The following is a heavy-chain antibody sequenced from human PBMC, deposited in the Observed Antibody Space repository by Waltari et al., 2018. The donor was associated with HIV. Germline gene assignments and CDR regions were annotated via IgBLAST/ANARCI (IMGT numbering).Heavy chain of an antibody. CDR2: IYPGDSDT. J-gene: IGHJ4*02. CDR3: ARLKDIVVVVSLSAFDY. Sequence: EVQLVQSGPEVKKPGESLKISCKVSGYTFTNYWIGWARQMAGKGLEWMGVIYPGDSDTRYSPSFQGQVTISADKSITTAYLQWTSLKASDTAMYYCARLKDIVVVVSLSAFDYWGQGTLVTVSS. V-gene: IGHV5-51*01. CDR1: GYTFTNYW. D-gene: IGHD2-15*01.